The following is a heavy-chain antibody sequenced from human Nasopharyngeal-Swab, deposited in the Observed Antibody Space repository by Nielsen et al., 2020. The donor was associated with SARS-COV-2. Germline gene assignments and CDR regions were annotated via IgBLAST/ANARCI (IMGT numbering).Heavy chain of an antibody. CDR1: GGSISSSSYY. D-gene: IGHD3-3*01. CDR3: AATSVLRFLEWLNNWFDP. J-gene: IGHJ5*02. V-gene: IGHV4-39*01. Sequence: SETLSLTCTVSGGSISSSSYYWGWIRQPPGKGLEWIGSIYYSGGTYYNPSLKSRVTISADTSKNQFSLKLSSVTAADTAVYYCAATSVLRFLEWLNNWFDPWGQGTLVTVSS. CDR2: IYYSGGT.